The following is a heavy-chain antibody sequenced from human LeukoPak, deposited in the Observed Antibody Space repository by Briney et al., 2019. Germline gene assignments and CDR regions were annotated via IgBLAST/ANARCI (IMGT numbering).Heavy chain of an antibody. J-gene: IGHJ4*02. V-gene: IGHV3-23*01. CDR2: ISASGGST. CDR3: AKGSAAAGRTHFDY. D-gene: IGHD6-13*01. Sequence: GGSLRLSCAASGFTFSSYAMNWVRQAPGKGLEWVSGISASGGSTYFADSVKGRVTISWDNSKNTLYLQVNSLRAEDTAVYYCAKGSAAAGRTHFDYWGQGTLVTVSS. CDR1: GFTFSSYA.